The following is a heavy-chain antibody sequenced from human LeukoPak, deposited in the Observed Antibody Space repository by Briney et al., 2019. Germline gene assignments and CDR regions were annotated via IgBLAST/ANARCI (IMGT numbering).Heavy chain of an antibody. J-gene: IGHJ4*02. CDR2: ISWDGGST. CDR3: AKDGDSSGYYPDY. V-gene: IGHV3-43D*03. CDR1: GFTFDDYA. D-gene: IGHD3-22*01. Sequence: GGSLRLSCAASGFTFDDYAMHWVRHAPGKGLEWVSLISWDGGSTYYADSVKGRFTIPRDNSKTSLYLQMNSLRAEDTALYCCAKDGDSSGYYPDYWGQGTLVTVSS.